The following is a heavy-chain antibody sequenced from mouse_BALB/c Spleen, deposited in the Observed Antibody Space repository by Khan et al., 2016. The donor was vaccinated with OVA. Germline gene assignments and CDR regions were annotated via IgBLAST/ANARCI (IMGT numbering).Heavy chain of an antibody. CDR3: ARKDYYDYDPFPY. CDR1: GYSITSEFA. D-gene: IGHD2-4*01. V-gene: IGHV3-2*02. CDR2: ISYSGNT. Sequence: VQLQQSGPGLVKPSQSLSLTCTVTGYSITSEFAWNWIRQFPGNKLEWMGYISYSGNTRYNPSLKSLISITRDTSRNQFFLQLNSVTTEDIATYYCARKDYYDYDPFPYWGQGTLVTVSA. J-gene: IGHJ3*01.